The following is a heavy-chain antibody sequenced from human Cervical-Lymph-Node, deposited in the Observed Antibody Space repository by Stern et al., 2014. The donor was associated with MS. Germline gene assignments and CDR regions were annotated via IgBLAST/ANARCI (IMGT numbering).Heavy chain of an antibody. D-gene: IGHD3-3*01. V-gene: IGHV3-11*01. CDR3: ARTHYDFRSGYYGWFDP. CDR2: IYARATVI. CDR1: GFTFSDYY. J-gene: IGHJ5*02. Sequence: MQLVESGGGLVKSGESLRLSCAASGFTFSDYYMSWLRQAPGKGLEWGSYIYARATVIYYADSVKGRFTISRDNSNDSLYLQLNSLSAEDTAVYYCARTHYDFRSGYYGWFDPWGQGTLVTVSS.